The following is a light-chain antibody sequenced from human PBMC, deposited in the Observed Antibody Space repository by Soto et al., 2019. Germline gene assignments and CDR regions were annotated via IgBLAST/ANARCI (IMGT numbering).Light chain of an antibody. CDR2: DAS. J-gene: IGKJ2*01. Sequence: EIVMTQSPAALSVSLGERVSLTCRASQAVSSYLAWYQQKPGQAPRLLISDASTRATDIPDRFSGSWSGTDFTLTISSLQSSDLAVYSWLQYSTWPPLYTFGQGTKLEIK. V-gene: IGKV3-15*01. CDR3: LQYSTWPPLYT. CDR1: QAVSSY.